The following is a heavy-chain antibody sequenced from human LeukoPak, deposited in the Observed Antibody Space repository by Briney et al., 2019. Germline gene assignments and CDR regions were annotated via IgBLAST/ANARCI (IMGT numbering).Heavy chain of an antibody. J-gene: IGHJ4*02. Sequence: SVKVSCKASGGTLSSYAISWVRQAPGQGLEWMGGIIPIFGTANYAQKFQGRVTITADESTSTAYMELSSLRSEDTAVYYCARGPTTVFNFDYWGQGTLVTVSS. CDR1: GGTLSSYA. D-gene: IGHD4-17*01. V-gene: IGHV1-69*13. CDR3: ARGPTTVFNFDY. CDR2: IIPIFGTA.